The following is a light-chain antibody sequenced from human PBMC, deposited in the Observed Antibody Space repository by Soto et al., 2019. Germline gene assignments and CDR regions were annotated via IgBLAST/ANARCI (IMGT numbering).Light chain of an antibody. CDR3: QQSYSSPPT. Sequence: DIQMTQSPSTLSASVGDRVTITCRASQSINSWLAWYQQKPGKAPNLLIYKASSLESGVPSRFSGSGSGPDFTLTISSLQPEDFATYYCQQSYSSPPTFGQGTKVDI. CDR1: QSINSW. J-gene: IGKJ1*01. V-gene: IGKV1-5*03. CDR2: KAS.